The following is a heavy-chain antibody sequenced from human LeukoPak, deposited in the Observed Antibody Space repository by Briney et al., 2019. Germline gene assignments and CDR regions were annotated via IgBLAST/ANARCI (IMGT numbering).Heavy chain of an antibody. Sequence: WGSLRLSCAASGFTFDDYGMSWVRQAPGKGLEWVSGINWNGRSTGYADSVKGRFTISRDNAKNSLYLQMESLRAEDTAVYYCAKDTGSPADAITMEDNAFDIWGQGTMVTVSS. CDR3: AKDTGSPADAITMEDNAFDI. D-gene: IGHD3-3*01. V-gene: IGHV3-20*04. CDR1: GFTFDDYG. CDR2: INWNGRST. J-gene: IGHJ3*02.